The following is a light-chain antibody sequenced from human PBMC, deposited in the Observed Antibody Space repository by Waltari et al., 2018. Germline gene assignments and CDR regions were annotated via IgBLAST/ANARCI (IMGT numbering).Light chain of an antibody. CDR1: QSISNW. Sequence: DIQMTQSPSTLSASVGDRVTLVCRASQSISNWLAWYQQKSGKAPKLLIYTASSLESGVPTRFSGSGSGTEFTLTISSLQPDDFATYYCQQYSSDSTFGQGTKVEIK. CDR3: QQYSSDST. CDR2: TAS. J-gene: IGKJ1*01. V-gene: IGKV1-5*03.